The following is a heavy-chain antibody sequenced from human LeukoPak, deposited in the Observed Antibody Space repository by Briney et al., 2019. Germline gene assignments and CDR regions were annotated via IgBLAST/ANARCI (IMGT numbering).Heavy chain of an antibody. Sequence: SETLSLTCAVYGGSFSGYYWTWIRQTPEKGLEWIGEMNLSGITSYNPSLKSRVTISVDTSKYQFSVKFSSVTAADMAVYYCARGRQDVTMIVVVMTAVSYYLDVWGKGTTVTVS. J-gene: IGHJ6*03. CDR1: GGSFSGYY. CDR2: MNLSGIT. D-gene: IGHD3-22*01. V-gene: IGHV4-34*01. CDR3: ARGRQDVTMIVVVMTAVSYYLDV.